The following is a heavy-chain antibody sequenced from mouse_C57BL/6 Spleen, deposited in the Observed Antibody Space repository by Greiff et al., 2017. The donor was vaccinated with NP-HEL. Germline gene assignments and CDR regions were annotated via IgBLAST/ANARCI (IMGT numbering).Heavy chain of an antibody. CDR1: GFNIKNTY. Sequence: EVKLVESVAELVRPGASVKLSCTASGFNIKNTYMHWVKQRPEQGLEWIGRIDPANGNTKYAPKFQGKATITADTSSNTAYLQLSSLTSEDTAIYYCASEIYYDYDGGFAYWGQGTLVTVSA. D-gene: IGHD2-4*01. CDR2: IDPANGNT. CDR3: ASEIYYDYDGGFAY. J-gene: IGHJ3*01. V-gene: IGHV14-3*01.